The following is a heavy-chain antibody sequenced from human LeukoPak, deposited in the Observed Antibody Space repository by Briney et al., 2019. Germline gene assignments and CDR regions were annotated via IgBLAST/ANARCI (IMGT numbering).Heavy chain of an antibody. J-gene: IGHJ4*02. D-gene: IGHD4-23*01. V-gene: IGHV1-69*05. Sequence: GSSVKVSCKASGGTFSSYAISWVRQAPGQGLEWMGRIIPIFGTANYAQKFQGRVTITTDESTSTAYMELSNLRSEDTAGYYLSRAARDPYYGGNPFSVSWGQGTLVSVSS. CDR1: GGTFSSYA. CDR2: IIPIFGTA. CDR3: SRAARDPYYGGNPFSVS.